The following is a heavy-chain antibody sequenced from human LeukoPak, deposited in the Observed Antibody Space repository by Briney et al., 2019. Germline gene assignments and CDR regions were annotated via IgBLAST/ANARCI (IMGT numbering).Heavy chain of an antibody. CDR3: ARDSGSRWFGPIDN. Sequence: GCSLRLSCAAPGFTLRTRGMLWVPQAPGKGLKCVAVVRNDGSNAYHADCVKGRFNISRDNSKNSLYLQMNSLRGEDTAVYYCARDSGSRWFGPIDNWGQRTLVIVSS. V-gene: IGHV3-33*01. J-gene: IGHJ4*02. CDR2: VRNDGSNA. D-gene: IGHD3-10*01. CDR1: GFTLRTRG.